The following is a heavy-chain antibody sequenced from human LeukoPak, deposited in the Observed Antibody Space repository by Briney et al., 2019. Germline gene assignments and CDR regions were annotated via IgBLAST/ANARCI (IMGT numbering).Heavy chain of an antibody. CDR3: ARLMVRGVIIQGFDY. V-gene: IGHV4-59*08. D-gene: IGHD3-10*01. CDR1: GGSISSYY. CDR2: IYYSGST. Sequence: SETLSLTCTVSGGSISSYYWSWIRQPPGKGLEWIGYIYYSGSTIYNPSLKSRVTISVDTSKNQFSLKLSSVTAADTAVYYCARLMVRGVIIQGFDYWGQGTLVTVSS. J-gene: IGHJ4*02.